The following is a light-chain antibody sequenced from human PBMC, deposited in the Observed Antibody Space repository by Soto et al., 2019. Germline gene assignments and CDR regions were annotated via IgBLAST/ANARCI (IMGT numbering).Light chain of an antibody. V-gene: IGLV1-47*01. CDR1: SSNIGTNY. Sequence: QSVLTQPPSASATPGPRVTISCSGSSSNIGTNYVYWYQHLPGTAPKLLIYRNDQRPSGVPDRFSGSMSGTAASLAIGGLRSEDEADYYCAAWDDSLSGVVFGGGTKVTVL. CDR3: AAWDDSLSGVV. CDR2: RND. J-gene: IGLJ2*01.